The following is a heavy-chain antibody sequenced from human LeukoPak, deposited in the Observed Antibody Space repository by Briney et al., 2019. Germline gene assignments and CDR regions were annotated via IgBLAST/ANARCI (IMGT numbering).Heavy chain of an antibody. J-gene: IGHJ4*02. CDR3: ARASQDLLLWFGELWPPYFDY. V-gene: IGHV1-69*04. D-gene: IGHD3-10*01. Sequence: SVKVSCKASGGTFSSYAISWVRQAPGQGLEWMGRIIPILGIANYAQKFQGRVTITADKSTSTAYMELSSLGSEDTAVYYCARASQDLLLWFGELWPPYFDYWGQGTLVTVSS. CDR1: GGTFSSYA. CDR2: IIPILGIA.